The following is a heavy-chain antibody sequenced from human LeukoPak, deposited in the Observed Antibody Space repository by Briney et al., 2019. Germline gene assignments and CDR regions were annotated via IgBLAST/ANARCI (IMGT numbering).Heavy chain of an antibody. V-gene: IGHV3-74*01. CDR2: INSDGSST. Sequence: PGGSLRLSCAASGFTFSSYWMHWVRQAPGKGLVWVSRINSDGSSTSYADSVKGRFTISRDNAKNTLYLQMNSLRAEDTAVYYCASPLTVAGLFAYWGQGTLVTVSS. CDR1: GFTFSSYW. D-gene: IGHD6-19*01. CDR3: ASPLTVAGLFAY. J-gene: IGHJ4*02.